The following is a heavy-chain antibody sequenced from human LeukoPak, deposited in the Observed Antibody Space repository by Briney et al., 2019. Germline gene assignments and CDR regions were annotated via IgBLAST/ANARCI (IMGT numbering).Heavy chain of an antibody. J-gene: IGHJ6*02. D-gene: IGHD3-10*01. V-gene: IGHV4-59*08. Sequence: SETLSLTCSVSGGSIRSSYWSWVRQSPGKGLEWIGYIYDTGDTNYNPSLKSRNTISVDPSKNQFSLRLSSVTAADTAVYYCARLQYGSGIGDVWGQGTTVTVSS. CDR2: IYDTGDT. CDR3: ARLQYGSGIGDV. CDR1: GGSIRSSY.